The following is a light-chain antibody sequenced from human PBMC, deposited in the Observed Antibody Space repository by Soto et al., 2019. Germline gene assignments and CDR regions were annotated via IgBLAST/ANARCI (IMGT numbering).Light chain of an antibody. J-gene: IGKJ4*01. Sequence: IVLTQSPATLSVSPGEGVTLSCRASENVGTNLAWYELKGGQAPRLLIYGSSTRATGIPDTFSGSGSGTECTLSISSLQSEESAVYYSQQYNNWGLSFGGGTKVEIK. CDR2: GSS. CDR3: QQYNNWGLS. V-gene: IGKV3D-15*01. CDR1: ENVGTN.